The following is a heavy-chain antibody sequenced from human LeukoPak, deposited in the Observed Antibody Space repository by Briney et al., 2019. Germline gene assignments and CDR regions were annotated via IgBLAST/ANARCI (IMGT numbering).Heavy chain of an antibody. J-gene: IGHJ4*02. CDR3: ARDQEWELLAFDY. CDR1: GFTLRSYT. CDR2: ISSSGSTI. V-gene: IGHV3-48*04. D-gene: IGHD1-26*01. Sequence: GGSLRLSCAASGFTLRSYTMSWVRQAPGKGLEWVSYISSSGSTIYYADSVKGRFTISRDNAKNSLYLQMNSLRAEDTAVYYCARDQEWELLAFDYWGQGTLVTVSS.